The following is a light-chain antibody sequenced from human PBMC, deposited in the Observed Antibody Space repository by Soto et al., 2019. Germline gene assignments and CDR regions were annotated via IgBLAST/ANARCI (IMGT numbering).Light chain of an antibody. V-gene: IGLV2-14*01. Sequence: QSALTQPASVSGSPGQSITISCTGTSSDVGGYNYVSWYQQHPGKAPKLMIYDVSNRPSGVSDRFSGSNSDNTASLTISGLQAEDEADYYCNSYTGISTLGVFGTGTKVTVL. J-gene: IGLJ1*01. CDR2: DVS. CDR1: SSDVGGYNY. CDR3: NSYTGISTLGV.